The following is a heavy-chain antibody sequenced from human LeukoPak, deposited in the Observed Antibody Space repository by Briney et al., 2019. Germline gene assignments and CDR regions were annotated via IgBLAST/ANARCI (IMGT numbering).Heavy chain of an antibody. CDR2: IYYSGST. J-gene: IGHJ4*02. D-gene: IGHD6-13*01. V-gene: IGHV4-59*01. Sequence: SETLSLTCTVSGGSINSYYWSWIPQPPGKGLEGIWYIYYSGSTNYNRSLKSRVTISVDTHENLFSMKLSSVTAADTAVYYCARAAAAGKGSFDYWGQGTLVTVSS. CDR1: GGSINSYY. CDR3: ARAAAAGKGSFDY.